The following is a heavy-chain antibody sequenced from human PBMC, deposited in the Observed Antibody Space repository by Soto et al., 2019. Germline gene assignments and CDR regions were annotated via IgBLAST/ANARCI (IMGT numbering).Heavy chain of an antibody. Sequence: QVQLQQWGAGLLKPSETLSLTCAVYGGSFSGYYWSWIRQPPGKGLEWIGEINHSGSTNYNPSLKSRVTISVDTSKNQFSLKLSSVTAADTAVYYCARGLTMISFDYWGQGPLVTVSS. V-gene: IGHV4-34*01. CDR3: ARGLTMISFDY. D-gene: IGHD3-22*01. CDR1: GGSFSGYY. J-gene: IGHJ4*02. CDR2: INHSGST.